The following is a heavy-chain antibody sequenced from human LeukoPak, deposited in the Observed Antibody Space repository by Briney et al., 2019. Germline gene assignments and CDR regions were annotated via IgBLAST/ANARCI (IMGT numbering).Heavy chain of an antibody. Sequence: GGCLRLSCAAYGFTFSSYWISWVRPAPGRGLEWEANIKLDGSEKYYVDTVKGRFTISRDNAKNSLYLQMNSLRAEDTAVYYCAREEHGSGVDAFDIWGQGTMVTVSS. D-gene: IGHD3-10*01. V-gene: IGHV3-7*01. CDR3: AREEHGSGVDAFDI. CDR1: GFTFSSYW. J-gene: IGHJ3*02. CDR2: IKLDGSEK.